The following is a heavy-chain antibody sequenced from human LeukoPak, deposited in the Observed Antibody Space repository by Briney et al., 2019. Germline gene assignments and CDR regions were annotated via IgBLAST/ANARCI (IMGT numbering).Heavy chain of an antibody. CDR2: IPYDGSNK. D-gene: IGHD2-2*01. CDR1: GFTFSSYA. Sequence: GGSLRLSCAASGFTFSSYAMHWVRQAPGKGLEWVAVIPYDGSNKYYADSVKGRFTISRDNSKNTLYLQMNSLRAEDTAVYYCARDGGIVVVPAAMGPPDYWGQGTLVTVSS. V-gene: IGHV3-30*04. J-gene: IGHJ4*02. CDR3: ARDGGIVVVPAAMGPPDY.